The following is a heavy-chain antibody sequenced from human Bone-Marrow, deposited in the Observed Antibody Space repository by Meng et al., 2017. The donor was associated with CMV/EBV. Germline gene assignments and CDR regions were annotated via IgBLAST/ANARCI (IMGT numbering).Heavy chain of an antibody. Sequence: GALRLSCTVSGGSISSSSYCWGWIRQPPGKGLEWIGSIYYSGSTYYNPSLKSRVTISVDTSKNQFSLKLSSVTAADTAVYYCARDGVSVGVYYGMDVWGQGTTVTVSS. CDR2: IYYSGST. CDR1: GGSISSSSYC. V-gene: IGHV4-39*07. J-gene: IGHJ6*02. D-gene: IGHD3-3*01. CDR3: ARDGVSVGVYYGMDV.